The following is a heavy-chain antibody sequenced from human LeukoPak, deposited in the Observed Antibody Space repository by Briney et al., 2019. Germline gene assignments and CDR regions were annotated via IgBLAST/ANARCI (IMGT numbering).Heavy chain of an antibody. D-gene: IGHD3-10*01. J-gene: IGHJ4*02. CDR1: GYSIRSYR. Sequence: GEPLKISCKGSGYSIRSYRIGWVRPMPGKGLELMDISYPGDSDPRYSRSFQVQVTISDDKSIRTAYLEWSSVKASYTAMYYCARRFYGSWSFFDYWGQGTLVTVSS. CDR3: ARRFYGSWSFFDY. V-gene: IGHV5-51*01. CDR2: SYPGDSDP.